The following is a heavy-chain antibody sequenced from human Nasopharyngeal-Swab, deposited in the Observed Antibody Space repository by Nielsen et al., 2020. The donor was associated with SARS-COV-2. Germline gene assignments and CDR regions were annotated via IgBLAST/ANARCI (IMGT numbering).Heavy chain of an antibody. Sequence: SETLSLTRTVSGGSISSSSYYWGWIRQPPGKGLEWIGSIYYSGSTYYNPSLKSRVTISVDTSKNQFSLKLSSVTAADTAVYYCARHGLYYYDSSGYYYSDAFDIWGQGTMVTVSS. J-gene: IGHJ3*02. CDR2: IYYSGST. V-gene: IGHV4-39*01. CDR3: ARHGLYYYDSSGYYYSDAFDI. CDR1: GGSISSSSYY. D-gene: IGHD3-22*01.